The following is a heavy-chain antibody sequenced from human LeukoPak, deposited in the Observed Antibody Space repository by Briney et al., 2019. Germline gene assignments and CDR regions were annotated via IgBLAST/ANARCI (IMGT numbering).Heavy chain of an antibody. CDR2: ISGSGGST. Sequence: GGSLRPSCAGSGFTFSSYAMSWVRQAPGKGLEWVSAISGSGGSTFYADSVKGRFTISRDNSKNTLYLQMSSLRAEDTAVYYCARGYDSSGYYTEFGYWGQGTLVTVSS. D-gene: IGHD3-22*01. CDR3: ARGYDSSGYYTEFGY. V-gene: IGHV3-23*01. CDR1: GFTFSSYA. J-gene: IGHJ4*02.